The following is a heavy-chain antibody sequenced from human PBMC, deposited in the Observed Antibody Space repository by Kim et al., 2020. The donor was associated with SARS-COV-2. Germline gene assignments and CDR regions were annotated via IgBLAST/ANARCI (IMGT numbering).Heavy chain of an antibody. Sequence: GGSLRLSCAASGFTFDDYAMHWVRQAPGKGLEWVSGISWNSGSIGYADSVKGRFTISRDNAKNSLYLQMNSLRAEDTALYYCAKSLSRGSYRYTNGIDYWGQGTLVTVSS. CDR1: GFTFDDYA. V-gene: IGHV3-9*01. CDR2: ISWNSGSI. CDR3: AKSLSRGSYRYTNGIDY. J-gene: IGHJ4*02. D-gene: IGHD3-16*02.